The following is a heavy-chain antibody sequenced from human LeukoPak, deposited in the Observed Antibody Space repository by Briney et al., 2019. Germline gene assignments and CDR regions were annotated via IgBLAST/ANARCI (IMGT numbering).Heavy chain of an antibody. CDR1: GGSISSYY. D-gene: IGHD2-2*01. V-gene: IGHV4-59*12. J-gene: IGHJ6*03. CDR2: IYYSGST. Sequence: PSETLSLTCTVSGGSISSYYWSWIRQPPGKGLEWIGYIYYSGSTNYNPSLKSRVTISVDTSKNQFSLKLSSVTAADTAVYYCAREGEVPAVRYYYYHMDVWGKGTTVTISS. CDR3: AREGEVPAVRYYYYHMDV.